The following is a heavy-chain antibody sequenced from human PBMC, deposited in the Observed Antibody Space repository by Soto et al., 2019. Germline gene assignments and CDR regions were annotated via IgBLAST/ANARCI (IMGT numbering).Heavy chain of an antibody. CDR3: ARSYLRGYSSSSPFDY. Sequence: QVQLVESGGGVVQPGRSLRLSCAASGFTFSSYAMHWVRQAPGKGLEWVAVISYDGSNKYYADSVKGRFTISRDNSKNTLYLQMNSLRAEDTAVYYCARSYLRGYSSSSPFDYWGQGTLVTVSS. V-gene: IGHV3-30-3*01. CDR2: ISYDGSNK. CDR1: GFTFSSYA. J-gene: IGHJ4*02. D-gene: IGHD6-6*01.